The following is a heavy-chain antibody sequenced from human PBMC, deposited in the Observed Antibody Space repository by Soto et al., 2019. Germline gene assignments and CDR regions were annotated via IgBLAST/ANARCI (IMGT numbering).Heavy chain of an antibody. CDR3: ARVGIGVVVAAPAFDI. V-gene: IGHV1-18*01. J-gene: IGHJ3*02. Sequence: QVRLVQSGAEVKKPGASVKVSCKASGYTFTSYGISWVRQAPGQGLEWMGWISAYNGNTNYAQKLKGRVTMTTDTSTSTAYMELRSLRSDDTAVYYCARVGIGVVVAAPAFDIWGQGTMVTVSS. CDR2: ISAYNGNT. CDR1: GYTFTSYG. D-gene: IGHD2-15*01.